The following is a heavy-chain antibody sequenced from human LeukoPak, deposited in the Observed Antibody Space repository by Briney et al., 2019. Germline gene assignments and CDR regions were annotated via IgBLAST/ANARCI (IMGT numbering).Heavy chain of an antibody. V-gene: IGHV4-4*02. CDR1: GGSISSSNW. CDR2: IYHSGST. Sequence: SETLSLTCAVSGGSISSSNWWSWVRQPPGKGLEWIGEIYHSGSTNYNPSLKSRVTISVDKSKNQFSLKLSSVTAADTAVYYCARGRQFYDYVWGSYRHYYFDYWGQGTLVTVSS. J-gene: IGHJ4*02. CDR3: ARGRQFYDYVWGSYRHYYFDY. D-gene: IGHD3-16*02.